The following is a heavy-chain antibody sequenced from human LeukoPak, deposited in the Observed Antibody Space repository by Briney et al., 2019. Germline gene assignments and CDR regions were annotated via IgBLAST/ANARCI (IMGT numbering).Heavy chain of an antibody. Sequence: PGGSLRLSCAASGFIFNSYAMSWVRQAPGKGLEWVSTISGSGGSTYYADSVKGRFTISRDNSKNTLYLQMNSLRAEDTAVYYCAKDRGSVRGVIYWFDPWGQGTLVTVSS. CDR2: ISGSGGST. D-gene: IGHD3-10*01. J-gene: IGHJ5*02. V-gene: IGHV3-23*01. CDR3: AKDRGSVRGVIYWFDP. CDR1: GFIFNSYA.